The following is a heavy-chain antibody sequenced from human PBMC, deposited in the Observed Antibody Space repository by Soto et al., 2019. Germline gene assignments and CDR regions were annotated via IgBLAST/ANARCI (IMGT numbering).Heavy chain of an antibody. D-gene: IGHD6-13*01. Sequence: GGFLRLTCAAYGVAFCSYARTLVSHAQGKGLEWVSAISGSGGSTYYADSVKGRFTISRDNSKNTLYLQMNSLRAEDTAVYYCAKEVPLPIAAAGSNDAFDIWGQGIMVTVS. CDR1: GVAFCSYA. V-gene: IGHV3-23*01. CDR3: AKEVPLPIAAAGSNDAFDI. J-gene: IGHJ3*02. CDR2: ISGSGGST.